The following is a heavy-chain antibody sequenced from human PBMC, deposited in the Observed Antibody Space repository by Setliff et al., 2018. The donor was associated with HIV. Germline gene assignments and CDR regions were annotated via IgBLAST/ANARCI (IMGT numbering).Heavy chain of an antibody. CDR3: ARDQITMVRGTLGAFDI. Sequence: ASVKVSCKASGYTFPSYGISWVRQAPGQGLEWMGWISAYNGNTNYAQKLQGRVTMTTDTSTSTAYMELRSLRSDDTAVYYCARDQITMVRGTLGAFDIWGQGTMVTVSS. CDR1: GYTFPSYG. D-gene: IGHD3-10*01. J-gene: IGHJ3*02. V-gene: IGHV1-18*01. CDR2: ISAYNGNT.